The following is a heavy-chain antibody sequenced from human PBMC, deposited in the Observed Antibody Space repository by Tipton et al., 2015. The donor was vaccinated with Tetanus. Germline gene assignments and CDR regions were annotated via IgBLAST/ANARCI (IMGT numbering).Heavy chain of an antibody. V-gene: IGHV3-49*03. D-gene: IGHD4-23*01. J-gene: IGHJ6*02. CDR3: TPGGGNSVRYYGMDV. CDR1: GFTFGDYA. Sequence: SLRLSCTASGFTFGDYAMSWFRQAPGKGLEWVGFIRSKAYGGTTEYAASVKGRFTISRDDSKSIAYLQMNSLKTEDTAVYYCTPGGGNSVRYYGMDVWGQGTTVTVSS. CDR2: IRSKAYGGTT.